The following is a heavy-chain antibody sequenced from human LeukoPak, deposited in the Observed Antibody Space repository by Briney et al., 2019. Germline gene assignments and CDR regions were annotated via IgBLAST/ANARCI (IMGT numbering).Heavy chain of an antibody. CDR3: ARVSWYYDFWSSYYMDV. Sequence: SETLSLTCAVYGGSFSGYYWSWIRQPPGKGLEWIGEINHSGSTNYNPSLKSRVTISVDTSKNQFSLKPSSVTAADTAVYYCARVSWYYDFWSSYYMDVWGKGTTVTVSS. CDR1: GGSFSGYY. D-gene: IGHD3-3*01. CDR2: INHSGST. J-gene: IGHJ6*03. V-gene: IGHV4-34*01.